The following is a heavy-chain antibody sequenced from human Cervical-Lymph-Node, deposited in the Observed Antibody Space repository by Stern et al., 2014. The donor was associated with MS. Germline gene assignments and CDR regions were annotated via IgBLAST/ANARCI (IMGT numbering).Heavy chain of an antibody. V-gene: IGHV1-3*01. CDR2: INAGNGNT. D-gene: IGHD2/OR15-2a*01. CDR1: GYTFNTYA. Sequence: QVQLGQSGAEVKKLGASVKVSCKASGYTFNTYAIHWVRQAPGQGLEWMGYINAGNGNTKYSQKFQGRVTITRDTSASTGYIELSSLRSEDAAVYYCATPFSHSFRYGMDVWGQGTTVTVFS. J-gene: IGHJ6*02. CDR3: ATPFSHSFRYGMDV.